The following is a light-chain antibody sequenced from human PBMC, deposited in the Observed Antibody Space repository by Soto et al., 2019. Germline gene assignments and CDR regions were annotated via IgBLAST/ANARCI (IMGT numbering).Light chain of an antibody. Sequence: ETVLTQSPGTLSLSPGERATLSCRASQSVSSSYLAWYQQKPGHAPRLLIYGASSRATGIPDRFSGSGSGTDFTLTISRLEPEDFAVYYCQQYGSSPPSWTFGQGTKVEIK. CDR2: GAS. J-gene: IGKJ1*01. CDR3: QQYGSSPPSWT. V-gene: IGKV3-20*01. CDR1: QSVSSSY.